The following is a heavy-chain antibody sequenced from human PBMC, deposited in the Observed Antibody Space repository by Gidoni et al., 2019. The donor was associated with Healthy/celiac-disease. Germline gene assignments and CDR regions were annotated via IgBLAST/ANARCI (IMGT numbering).Heavy chain of an antibody. CDR1: GYTLTALS. D-gene: IGHD1-26*01. CDR3: ATGPERSGIVGAAGIDY. CDR2: VDPEDGET. J-gene: IGHJ4*02. V-gene: IGHV1-24*01. Sequence: QVQLVRSGAEGKPPGASVTVSCTVSGYTLTALSIHWVRQAPGNGLEWMGGVDPEDGETIYAQKFQGRVTMTEDTSTDTAYMELSSLRSEDTAGYYCATGPERSGIVGAAGIDYWGQGTLVTVSS.